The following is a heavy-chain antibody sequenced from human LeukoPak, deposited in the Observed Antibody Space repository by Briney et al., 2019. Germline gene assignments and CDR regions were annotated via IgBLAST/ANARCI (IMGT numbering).Heavy chain of an antibody. Sequence: ASVKVSCKASGYTFTGYYMHWVRQAPGQGLEWMGWINPNSGGTNYAQKFQGRVTMTRDTSISTAYMELSRLRSDDTAVYYCAGCSSSSCYDYFHHWGQGTPVTVSS. J-gene: IGHJ1*01. CDR2: INPNSGGT. CDR3: AGCSSSSCYDYFHH. V-gene: IGHV1-2*02. CDR1: GYTFTGYY. D-gene: IGHD2-2*01.